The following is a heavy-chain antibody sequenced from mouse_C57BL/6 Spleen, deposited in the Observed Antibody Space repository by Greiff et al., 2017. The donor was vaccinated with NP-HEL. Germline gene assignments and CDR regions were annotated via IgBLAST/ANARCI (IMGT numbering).Heavy chain of an antibody. CDR2: IDPENGDT. Sequence: VQLQQSGAELVRPGASVKLSCTASGFNIKDDYMHWVKQRPEQGLEWIGWIDPENGDTEYASKFQGKATITADTSSNTAYLQLSSLTSEDTAVYYCTRDLLPAYRGQGTLVTVSA. J-gene: IGHJ3*01. CDR3: TRDLLPAY. V-gene: IGHV14-4*01. CDR1: GFNIKDDY.